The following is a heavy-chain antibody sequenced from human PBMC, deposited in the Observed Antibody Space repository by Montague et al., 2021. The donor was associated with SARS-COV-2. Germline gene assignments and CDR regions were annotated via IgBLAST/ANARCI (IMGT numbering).Heavy chain of an antibody. D-gene: IGHD6-13*01. CDR2: ISWNSDSI. CDR1: GFTFDDYA. Sequence: SLRLSCAASGFTFDDYAMHWVRQAPGKGLEWVSGISWNSDSIDYADSVKGRFTISRDNAKNSLYLQMNSQRAEDTAFYYCARGETGYRTSWPDYWGQGTLVTVSS. CDR3: ARGETGYRTSWPDY. V-gene: IGHV3-9*01. J-gene: IGHJ4*02.